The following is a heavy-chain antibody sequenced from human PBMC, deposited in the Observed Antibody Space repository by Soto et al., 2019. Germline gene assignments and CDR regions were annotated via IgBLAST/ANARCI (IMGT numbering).Heavy chain of an antibody. CDR2: ISGSGDST. J-gene: IGHJ6*02. CDR1: GFTCSSYA. CDR3: AKDRVVAAAGSTIFYGMDV. V-gene: IGHV3-23*01. D-gene: IGHD6-13*01. Sequence: EVQLLESGGGLVQPGGSLRLSCAASGFTCSSYAMSWVRQGPGKGLEWVSVISGSGDSTYYADSVRGRFTISRDNAKNTLYLQMNSLRAEDTDVYYCAKDRVVAAAGSTIFYGMDVWGQGTTITVSS.